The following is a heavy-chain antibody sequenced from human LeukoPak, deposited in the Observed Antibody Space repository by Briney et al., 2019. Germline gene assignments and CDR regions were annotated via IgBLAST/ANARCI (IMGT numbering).Heavy chain of an antibody. D-gene: IGHD3-9*01. J-gene: IGHJ4*02. V-gene: IGHV3-21*04. Sequence: GGSLRLSCAASGFTFSSYSMNWVRQAPGKGLEWVSSISSSSSYIYYADSVKGRFTISRDNAKNSLYLQMNSLRVEDTAVYYCAKWGPYDILTGRINWGQGTLVTVSS. CDR2: ISSSSSYI. CDR3: AKWGPYDILTGRIN. CDR1: GFTFSSYS.